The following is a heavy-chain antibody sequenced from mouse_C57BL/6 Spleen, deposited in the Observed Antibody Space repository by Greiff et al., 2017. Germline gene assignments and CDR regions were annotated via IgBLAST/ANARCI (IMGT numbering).Heavy chain of an antibody. D-gene: IGHD2-1*01. V-gene: IGHV1-50*01. CDR1: GYTFTSYW. Sequence: QVQLQQPGAELVKPGASVKLSCKASGYTFTSYWMQWVKQRPGQGLEWIGEIDPSDSYTNYNQKFKGKATLTVDTSSSTAYMQLSSLTSEDSAVYYCARWDYGNPVGFDYWGQGTTLTVSS. CDR3: ARWDYGNPVGFDY. J-gene: IGHJ2*01. CDR2: IDPSDSYT.